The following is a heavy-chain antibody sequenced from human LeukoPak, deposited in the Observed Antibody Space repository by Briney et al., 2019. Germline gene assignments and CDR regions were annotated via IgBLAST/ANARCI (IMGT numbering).Heavy chain of an antibody. CDR3: AKGSGGSVGDFDY. J-gene: IGHJ4*02. CDR1: GFTFSSYA. V-gene: IGHV3-23*01. D-gene: IGHD2-15*01. CDR2: IGGSGGST. Sequence: PGGSLRLSCAASGFTFSSYAMSWVRQAPGKGLEWVSAIGGSGGSTYYADSVKGRFTSSRDNSKNTLYLQMNSLRAEDTAVYYCAKGSGGSVGDFDYWGQGTLVTVSS.